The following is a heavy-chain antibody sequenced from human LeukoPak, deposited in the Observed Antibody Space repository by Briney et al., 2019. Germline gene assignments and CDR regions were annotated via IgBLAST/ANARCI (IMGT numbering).Heavy chain of an antibody. Sequence: PGGSLRLSCAASGFTFSSFAMSWARQAPGKGLEWVSTISGSGGSTYYADSMKGRFTISRDNSKNTLYLQMNSLRAEDTAVYYCAKVMEDSAGYYGNYYYYGMDVWGQGTTVTVSS. CDR2: ISGSGGST. V-gene: IGHV3-23*01. CDR1: GFTFSSFA. D-gene: IGHD3-22*01. CDR3: AKVMEDSAGYYGNYYYYGMDV. J-gene: IGHJ6*02.